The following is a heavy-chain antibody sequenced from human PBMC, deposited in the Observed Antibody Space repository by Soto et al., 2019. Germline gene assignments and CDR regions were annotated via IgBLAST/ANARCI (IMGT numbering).Heavy chain of an antibody. CDR3: ASLKLGYARYHAPASGNLAGTPVDP. D-gene: IGHD3-16*01. CDR2: IHYSGST. CDR1: GGSISSGDYY. J-gene: IGHJ5*02. Sequence: SETLSLTCTVSGGSISSGDYYCSWIRQPPGKGLEWIGYIHYSGSTYHNPSLKSRVTISVDTSKNQFSLKLTSVTAADTAVYYDASLKLGYARYHAPASGNLAGTPVDPGGKGTLVT. V-gene: IGHV4-30-4*01.